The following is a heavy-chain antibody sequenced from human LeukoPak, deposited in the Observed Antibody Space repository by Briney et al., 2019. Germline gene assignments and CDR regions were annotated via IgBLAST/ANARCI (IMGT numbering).Heavy chain of an antibody. D-gene: IGHD1-7*01. CDR1: GGSISSSSYY. Sequence: SETLSLTCTVSGGSISSSSYYWGWIRQPPGKGLEWIGSIYYSGSTYYNPSLKSRVTISVDTSKNQFSLKLSSVTAADTAVYYCARGGDWNYLRAYYTDVWGKGTTVTVSS. J-gene: IGHJ6*03. CDR2: IYYSGST. V-gene: IGHV4-39*01. CDR3: ARGGDWNYLRAYYTDV.